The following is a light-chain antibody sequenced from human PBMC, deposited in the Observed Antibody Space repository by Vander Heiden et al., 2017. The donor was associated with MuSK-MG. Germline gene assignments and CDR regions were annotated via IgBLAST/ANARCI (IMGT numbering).Light chain of an antibody. CDR3: QQYSHYPRT. CDR2: GAS. J-gene: IGKJ1*01. CDR1: LGISAW. V-gene: IGKV1-5*03. Sequence: DIQMTQSPSTLSASIGDRVTLTRRASLGISAWLAWYQQKPGKAPKLLISGASTLESGVPPRFSGSGSGTEFTLTISSLQPDDLATYHCQQYSHYPRTFGQGTKVEI.